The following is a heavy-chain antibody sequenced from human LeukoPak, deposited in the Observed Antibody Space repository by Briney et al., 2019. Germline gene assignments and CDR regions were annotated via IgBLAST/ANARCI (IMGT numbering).Heavy chain of an antibody. CDR3: ARDTPDPTGYDLTVIDY. V-gene: IGHV3-21*01. CDR1: GFTFSSYS. CDR2: ISSSSSYI. Sequence: GGSLRLSCAASGFTFSSYSMNWVRQAPGKGLEWVSSISSSSSYIYYADSVKGRFTISRDNAKNSLYLQMNSLRAEDTAVYYCARDTPDPTGYDLTVIDYWGQGTLVTVSS. J-gene: IGHJ4*02. D-gene: IGHD5-12*01.